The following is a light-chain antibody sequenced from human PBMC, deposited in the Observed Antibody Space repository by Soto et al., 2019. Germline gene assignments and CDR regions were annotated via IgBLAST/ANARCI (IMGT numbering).Light chain of an antibody. Sequence: DIQLTQSPSFLSASVGDRDTITCRASQGISSYLAWNQQKPGKAPKLLIYAASTLQSGVPSRFSGSGSGTEFTLTISSLQPEDFATYYCQQLNSYPLTFGGGTKVEIK. J-gene: IGKJ4*01. CDR1: QGISSY. CDR3: QQLNSYPLT. V-gene: IGKV1-9*01. CDR2: AAS.